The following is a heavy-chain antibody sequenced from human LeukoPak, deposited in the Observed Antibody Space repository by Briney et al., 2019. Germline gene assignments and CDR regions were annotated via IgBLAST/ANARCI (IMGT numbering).Heavy chain of an antibody. V-gene: IGHV1-8*01. CDR1: GYTFTSFH. CDR3: ATWVPKKWELATDYGMDV. D-gene: IGHD1-26*01. Sequence: ASVKVSCTASGYTFTSFHINWVRQATGQGLEWMGWMNPNSGNTGCAQKFQGRVTMTEDTSTDTAYMELSSLRSEDTAVYYCATWVPKKWELATDYGMDVWGQGTTVTVSS. CDR2: MNPNSGNT. J-gene: IGHJ6*02.